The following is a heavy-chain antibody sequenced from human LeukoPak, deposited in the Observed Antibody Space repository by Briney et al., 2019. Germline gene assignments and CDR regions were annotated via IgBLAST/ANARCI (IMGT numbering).Heavy chain of an antibody. V-gene: IGHV3-53*01. CDR3: ARANYGSGSRGWFDP. CDR2: IYSGGST. CDR1: GFTVSSNY. Sequence: GGSLRLSCAASGFTVSSNYMSWVRQAPGKGLEWVSVIYSGGSTYYADSVKGRFTISRDNSKNTLYLQMNSLRAEDTAVYYCARANYGSGSRGWFDPWGQGTLVTVSS. D-gene: IGHD3-10*01. J-gene: IGHJ5*02.